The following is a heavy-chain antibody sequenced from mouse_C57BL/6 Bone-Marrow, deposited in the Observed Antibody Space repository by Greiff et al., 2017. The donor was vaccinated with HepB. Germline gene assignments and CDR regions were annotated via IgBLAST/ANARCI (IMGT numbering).Heavy chain of an antibody. J-gene: IGHJ4*01. CDR3: AREGIYCYGSTVYYYAMDY. D-gene: IGHD1-1*01. Sequence: QVQLQQPGAELVMPGASVKLSCKASGYTFTSYWMHWVKQRPGQGLEWIGEIDPSDSYTNYNQKFKGKSTLTVDKSSSTAYMQLSSLTSEDSAVYYCAREGIYCYGSTVYYYAMDYWGQGTSVTVSS. V-gene: IGHV1-69*01. CDR2: IDPSDSYT. CDR1: GYTFTSYW.